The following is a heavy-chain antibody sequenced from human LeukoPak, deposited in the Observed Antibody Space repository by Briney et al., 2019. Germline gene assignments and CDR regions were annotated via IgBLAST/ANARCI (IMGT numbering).Heavy chain of an antibody. CDR3: ARGSSGGQLWLRSFDY. J-gene: IGHJ4*02. D-gene: IGHD5-18*01. V-gene: IGHV3-43*01. CDR2: ISWDAGTT. CDR1: GFTFDDYP. Sequence: GGSLRLSCAASGFTFDDYPMHWVRQGPGKGLEWVSLISWDAGTTYYADSVKGRFTISRDNSKNSLYLQMNSLRAEDTALYYCARGSSGGQLWLRSFDYWGQGTLVVVSS.